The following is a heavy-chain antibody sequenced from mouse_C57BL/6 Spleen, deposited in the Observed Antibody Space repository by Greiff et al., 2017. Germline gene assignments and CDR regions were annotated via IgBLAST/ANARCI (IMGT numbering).Heavy chain of an antibody. CDR3: AKNRALYGSSYDYAMDY. Sequence: VQLQQSGPGLVQPSQSLSITCTVSGFSLTSYGVHWVRQPPGKGLEWLGVIWSGGSTDYNAAFISRLSISKDNSKSQVFFKMNSLQADDTAIYYCAKNRALYGSSYDYAMDYWGQGTSGTVSS. D-gene: IGHD1-1*01. CDR2: IWSGGST. CDR1: GFSLTSYG. J-gene: IGHJ4*01. V-gene: IGHV2-4*01.